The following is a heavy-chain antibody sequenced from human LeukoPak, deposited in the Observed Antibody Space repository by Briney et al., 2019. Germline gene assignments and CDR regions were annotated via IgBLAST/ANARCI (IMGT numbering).Heavy chain of an antibody. Sequence: ASVKVSCKVSGYTLTELSMHWVRQAPGKGREWMGGFDPEDGETICAQKFQGRVTMTEDTSTDTAYMELSSLRSEDTAVYYCATPLRGYDPPYFDYWGQGTLVTVSS. V-gene: IGHV1-24*01. CDR1: GYTLTELS. CDR3: ATPLRGYDPPYFDY. CDR2: FDPEDGET. J-gene: IGHJ4*02. D-gene: IGHD5-12*01.